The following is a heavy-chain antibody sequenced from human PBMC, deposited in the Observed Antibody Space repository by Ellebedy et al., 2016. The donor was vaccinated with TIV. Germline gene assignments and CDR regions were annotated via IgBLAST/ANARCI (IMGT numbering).Heavy chain of an antibody. CDR2: INPNRGGT. CDR1: GGTFSSYA. Sequence: ASVKVSCKASGGTFSSYAISWVRQAPGQGLEWMGWINPNRGGTNYAQKFQGRVTMTRDTSISTAYMELSRLRSDDTAVYYCARGHSSGWYREFDYWGQGTLVTVSS. J-gene: IGHJ4*02. D-gene: IGHD6-19*01. V-gene: IGHV1-2*02. CDR3: ARGHSSGWYREFDY.